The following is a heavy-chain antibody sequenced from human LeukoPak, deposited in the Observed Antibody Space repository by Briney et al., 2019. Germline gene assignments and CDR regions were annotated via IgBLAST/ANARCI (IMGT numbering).Heavy chain of an antibody. D-gene: IGHD1-26*01. CDR3: ARRRREGGAFDI. CDR1: GGSISSSSYY. CDR2: IYYSGST. Sequence: SETLSLTCTVSGGSISSSSYYWGWIRQPPGKGLEWIGSIYYSGSTYYNPSLKSRVTISVDTSKNQFSLKLSSVTAADTAVYYCARRRREGGAFDIWGQGTMVTVSS. V-gene: IGHV4-39*01. J-gene: IGHJ3*02.